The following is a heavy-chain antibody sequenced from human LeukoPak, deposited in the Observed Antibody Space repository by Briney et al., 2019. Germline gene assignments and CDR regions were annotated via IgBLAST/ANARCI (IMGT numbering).Heavy chain of an antibody. CDR1: GYTFIDHY. Sequence: ASVKVSCKPSGYTFIDHYLHWVRQAPGQGLESLGWIDPDTGDTNYPQKFQGRVTMTRDTSSSTAHMELNRLRPDDTAVYYCARAGHNSNSGGYDFWGLGTLVTVSS. CDR2: IDPDTGDT. V-gene: IGHV1-2*02. D-gene: IGHD3-22*01. CDR3: ARAGHNSNSGGYDF. J-gene: IGHJ4*02.